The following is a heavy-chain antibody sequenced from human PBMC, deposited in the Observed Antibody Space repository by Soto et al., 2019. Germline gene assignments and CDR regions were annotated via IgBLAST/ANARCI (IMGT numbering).Heavy chain of an antibody. CDR2: IWYDGSNK. CDR1: GFTFSSYG. D-gene: IGHD2-21*01. Sequence: GGSLRLSCAASGFTFSSYGMHWVRQAPGKGLEWVAVIWYDGSNKYYADSVKGRFTISRDNSKSTLYVQMNSLRAEDTAVYYCARSLFPLNNVAFDYWGQGTLVTISS. CDR3: ARSLFPLNNVAFDY. J-gene: IGHJ4*02. V-gene: IGHV3-33*01.